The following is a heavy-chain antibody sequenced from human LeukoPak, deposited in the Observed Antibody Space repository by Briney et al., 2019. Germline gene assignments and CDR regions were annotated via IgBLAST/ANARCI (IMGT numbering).Heavy chain of an antibody. J-gene: IGHJ4*02. CDR2: ISDDARNE. CDR3: AKANSITIFGVISPVDY. V-gene: IGHV3-30*18. Sequence: GGSLRLSCAASGFPFSGYGMNWVRQAPGKGLEWVTVISDDARNEDYTDSVKGRFTISRDNSKNILYLQMNSLRAEDTAVYYCAKANSITIFGVISPVDYWGQGTLVTVSS. CDR1: GFPFSGYG. D-gene: IGHD3-3*01.